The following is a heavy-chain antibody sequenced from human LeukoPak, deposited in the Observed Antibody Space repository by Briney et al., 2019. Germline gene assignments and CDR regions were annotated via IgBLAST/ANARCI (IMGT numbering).Heavy chain of an antibody. CDR1: GFTVSSYG. Sequence: GGSLRLSCAASGFTVSSYGMTWVRQAPGKGLEWVSAFSATDGSAQYAESVKGRFTISRDNPKNSLFLQINRLTDEDPAVYYCAKARIAAAGTGAFDGWGPGTMVTVSS. D-gene: IGHD6-13*01. CDR3: AKARIAAAGTGAFDG. V-gene: IGHV3-23*01. J-gene: IGHJ3*01. CDR2: FSATDGSA.